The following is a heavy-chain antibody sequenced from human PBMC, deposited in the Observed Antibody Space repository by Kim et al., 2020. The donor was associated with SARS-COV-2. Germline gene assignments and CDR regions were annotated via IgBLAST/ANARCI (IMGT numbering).Heavy chain of an antibody. V-gene: IGHV3-30*18. D-gene: IGHD1-26*01. CDR3: AKGRSGSYYETFDY. Sequence: GGSLRLSCAAPGFTFSSYGMHWVRQAPGKGLEWVAVISYDGSNKYYADSVKGRFTISRDNSKNTLYLQMNSLRAEDTAVYYCAKGRSGSYYETFDYWGQGTLVTVSS. CDR2: ISYDGSNK. J-gene: IGHJ4*02. CDR1: GFTFSSYG.